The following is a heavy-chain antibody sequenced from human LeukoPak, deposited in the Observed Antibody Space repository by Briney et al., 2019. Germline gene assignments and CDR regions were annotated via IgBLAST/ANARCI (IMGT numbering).Heavy chain of an antibody. D-gene: IGHD2-15*01. CDR3: ARAQSHCSGGSCYWFDP. V-gene: IGHV1-2*04. J-gene: IGHJ5*02. CDR1: GYTSTGYY. CDR2: INPNSGGT. Sequence: ASVKVSCKASGYTSTGYYMHWVRQAPGQGLEWMGWINPNSGGTNYAQKFQGWVTMTRDTSISTAYMELSRLRSDDTAVYYCARAQSHCSGGSCYWFDPWGQGTLVTVSS.